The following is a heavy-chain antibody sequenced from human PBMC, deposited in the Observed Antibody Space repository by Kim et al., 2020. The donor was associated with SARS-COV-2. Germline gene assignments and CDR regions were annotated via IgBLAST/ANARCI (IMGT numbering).Heavy chain of an antibody. Sequence: DSVKGRFTISRDNSRNTLFLQMNSLRAEDTAVYYCASPLGEFEYTSSPPVDWGQGTLVTVSS. D-gene: IGHD6-6*01. J-gene: IGHJ4*02. CDR3: ASPLGEFEYTSSPPVD. V-gene: IGHV3-30*01.